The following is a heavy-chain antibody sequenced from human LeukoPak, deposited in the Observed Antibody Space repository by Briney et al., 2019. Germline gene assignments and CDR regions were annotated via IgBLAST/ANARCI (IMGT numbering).Heavy chain of an antibody. D-gene: IGHD2-2*01. V-gene: IGHV3-21*01. CDR2: IRTSGANI. Sequence: KSGGSLRLSCAASGFTFSYYAMSWVRQAPGEGLEWVSSIRTSGANIYGADSVKGRFTISRDNAKNSLYLQMNSLRAEDTAVYYCAREPPRTDTSNNYFDYWGQGTLVTVSS. CDR1: GFTFSYYA. J-gene: IGHJ4*02. CDR3: AREPPRTDTSNNYFDY.